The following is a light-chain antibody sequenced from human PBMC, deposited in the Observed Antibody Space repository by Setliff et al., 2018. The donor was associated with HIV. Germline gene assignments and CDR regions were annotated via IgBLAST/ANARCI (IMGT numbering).Light chain of an antibody. V-gene: IGLV3-1*01. J-gene: IGLJ1*01. CDR1: KLGNRY. Sequence: SYALTQPPSVSVSPGQTASITCSGDKLGNRYVCWYQQKPGQSAVLLIYQDDKRPSGIPERFSGSNSGNTATLTISGTQAMDEADYYCQAWDSGADVFGTGTKVTVL. CDR3: QAWDSGADV. CDR2: QDD.